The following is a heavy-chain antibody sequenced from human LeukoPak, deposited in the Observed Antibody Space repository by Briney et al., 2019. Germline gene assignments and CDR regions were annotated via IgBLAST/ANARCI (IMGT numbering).Heavy chain of an antibody. CDR2: IYYSGST. D-gene: IGHD3-16*02. J-gene: IGHJ4*02. Sequence: SETLSLTCAVYGGSFSGYYWSWIRQPPGKGLEWIGYIYYSGSTNYNPSLKSRVTISVDTSKNQFSLKLSSVTAADTAVYYCARHRNYDYVWGSYRYPYYFDYWGQGTLVTVSS. CDR1: GGSFSGYY. V-gene: IGHV4-59*08. CDR3: ARHRNYDYVWGSYRYPYYFDY.